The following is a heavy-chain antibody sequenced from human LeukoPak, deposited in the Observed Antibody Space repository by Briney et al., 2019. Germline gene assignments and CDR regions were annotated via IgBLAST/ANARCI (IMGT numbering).Heavy chain of an antibody. J-gene: IGHJ4*02. CDR3: ARGNYYDSSGYLYYFDY. CDR2: IYYSGST. CDR1: GGSISSGDYY. Sequence: SQTLSLTCTVSGGSISSGDYYWSWIRQPPGKGLEWIGYIYYSGSTYYNPSLKSRVTISVDTSKNQFSLKLGSVTAADTAVYYCARGNYYDSSGYLYYFDYWGQGTLVTVSS. V-gene: IGHV4-30-4*08. D-gene: IGHD3-22*01.